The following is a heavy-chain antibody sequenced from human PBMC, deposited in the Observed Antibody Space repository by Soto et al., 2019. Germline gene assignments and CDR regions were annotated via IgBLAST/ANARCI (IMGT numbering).Heavy chain of an antibody. CDR3: ARAPLNYDILTGYPYYMDG. D-gene: IGHD3-9*01. CDR2: ISAYNGNT. J-gene: IGHJ6*03. V-gene: IGHV1-18*01. Sequence: ASVKVSCKVSGYTLTELSMHWVRQAPGKGLEWMGWISAYNGNTNYAQKLQGRVTMTTDTSTSTAYMELRSLRSDDTAVYYCARAPLNYDILTGYPYYMDGWGKGTTVTVSS. CDR1: GYTLTELS.